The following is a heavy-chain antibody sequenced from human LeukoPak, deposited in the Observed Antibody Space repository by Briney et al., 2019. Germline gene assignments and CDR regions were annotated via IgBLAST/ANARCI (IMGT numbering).Heavy chain of an antibody. Sequence: PSETLSLTCTVSGYSISSGYYWGWIRQPPGKGLEWIGIIYHSGTTYYNPSLKSRVTISIDTSKNQFSLKLSSVTAADTAVYYCARTFTFGGVILFDYWGQGTLVTVSS. CDR2: IYHSGTT. V-gene: IGHV4-38-2*02. J-gene: IGHJ4*02. CDR1: GYSISSGYY. D-gene: IGHD3-16*01. CDR3: ARTFTFGGVILFDY.